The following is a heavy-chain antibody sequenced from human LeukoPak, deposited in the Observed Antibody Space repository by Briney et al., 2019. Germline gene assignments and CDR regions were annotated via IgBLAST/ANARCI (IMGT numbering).Heavy chain of an antibody. CDR2: INPSGGST. V-gene: IGHV1-46*01. D-gene: IGHD2-2*01. J-gene: IGHJ6*03. Sequence: ASVKVSCKASGYTFTSYYMHWVRQAPGQGLEWMGIINPSGGSTSYAQKFQGRVTMTRDMSTSTVYMELSSLRSEDTAVYYCARDRLVVVPAANILYYYYYMDVWGKGTTVTVSS. CDR1: GYTFTSYY. CDR3: ARDRLVVVPAANILYYYYYMDV.